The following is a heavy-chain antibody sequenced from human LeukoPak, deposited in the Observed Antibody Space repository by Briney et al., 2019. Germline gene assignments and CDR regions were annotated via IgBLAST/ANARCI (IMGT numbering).Heavy chain of an antibody. J-gene: IGHJ4*02. Sequence: PSETLSLTCTVSGGSVSSGSYYWSWIRQPPGKGLEWIGEIYYSGSTNYNPSLKSRITISLDTSKNQFSLKLSSVTAADTAVYYCARHVPYYYGSGSYDYWGQGTLVTVSS. V-gene: IGHV4-61*01. CDR3: ARHVPYYYGSGSYDY. CDR1: GGSVSSGSYY. D-gene: IGHD3-10*01. CDR2: IYYSGST.